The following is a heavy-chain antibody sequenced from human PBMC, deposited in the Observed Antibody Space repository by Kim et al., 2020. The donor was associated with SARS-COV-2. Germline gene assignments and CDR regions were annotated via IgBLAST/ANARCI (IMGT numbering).Heavy chain of an antibody. CDR1: GGSISSGSYY. CDR2: IYTSGST. CDR3: ARDSRPQGLAVVTL. D-gene: IGHD2-21*02. Sequence: SETLSLTCTVSGGSISSGSYYWSWIRQPAGKGLEWIGRIYTSGSTNYNPSLKSRVTISVDTSKNQFSLKLSSVTAADTAVYYCARDSRPQGLAVVTLWGQGTLVTVSS. V-gene: IGHV4-61*02. J-gene: IGHJ4*02.